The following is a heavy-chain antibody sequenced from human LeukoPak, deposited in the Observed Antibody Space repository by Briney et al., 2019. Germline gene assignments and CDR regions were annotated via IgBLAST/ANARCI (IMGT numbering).Heavy chain of an antibody. CDR3: ARHGYSSSVGNSGKFN. Sequence: GGSLRLSCAASGFTVSNNYMSWVHQAPGKGLEWVSVIYSGDNTYYVESVKGRFTISRDNSKNTLFLQMNRLRAEDTAVYYCARHGYSSSVGNSGKFNWGQGTLVTVSS. CDR2: IYSGDNT. J-gene: IGHJ4*02. CDR1: GFTVSNNY. D-gene: IGHD6-13*01. V-gene: IGHV3-53*05.